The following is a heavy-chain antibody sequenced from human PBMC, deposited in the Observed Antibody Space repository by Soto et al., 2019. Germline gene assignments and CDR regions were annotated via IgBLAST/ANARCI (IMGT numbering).Heavy chain of an antibody. CDR2: YNHEEGET. Sequence: QVQLVQSGAEVTKPGASVKVSCKVSGYPFTELSMHWVRQAPGKGLEWLGGYNHEEGETMSVQKFQARLTMTEDISTDTAYMELRSVRSEATAMYYCATYITYGPGREDHWGQGTLVTVSS. CDR3: ATYITYGPGREDH. J-gene: IGHJ4*02. D-gene: IGHD3-10*01. CDR1: GYPFTELS. V-gene: IGHV1-24*01.